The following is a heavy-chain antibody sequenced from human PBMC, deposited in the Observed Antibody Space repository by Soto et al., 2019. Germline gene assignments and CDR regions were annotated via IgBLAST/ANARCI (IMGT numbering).Heavy chain of an antibody. CDR3: SHRRGMIVDV. CDR1: GFSLITGGVS. CDR2: ISGDDEK. D-gene: IGHD3-16*01. V-gene: IGHV2-5*02. Sequence: QITLKESGPTQVKPTQTLTLTCTFSGFSLITGGVSVAWIRQPPGKALEWLALISGDDEKRYSPSLKSRLTITNDTTKNQVVFTMTNMDPLDTATYYCSHRRGMIVDVWGQGTTVTVSS. J-gene: IGHJ6*02.